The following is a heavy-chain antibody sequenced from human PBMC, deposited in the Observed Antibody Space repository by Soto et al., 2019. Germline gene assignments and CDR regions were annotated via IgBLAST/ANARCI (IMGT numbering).Heavy chain of an antibody. CDR3: ARGRGGYKIWSGDNDAFDI. J-gene: IGHJ3*02. CDR2: INPNSGGT. Sequence: GASVKVSCKASGYAITGDYMHWVRQAPGQGLEWMGWINPNSGGTNYAQKFQGWVTMTRDTSISTAYMELSRLRSDDTAVYYCARGRGGYKIWSGDNDAFDIWGQGTMVTVSS. D-gene: IGHD5-12*01. V-gene: IGHV1-2*04. CDR1: GYAITGDY.